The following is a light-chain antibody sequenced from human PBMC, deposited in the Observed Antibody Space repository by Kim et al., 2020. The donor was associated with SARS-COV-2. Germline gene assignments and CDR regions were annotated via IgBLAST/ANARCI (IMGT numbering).Light chain of an antibody. Sequence: SYELTQPPSVSVSPGQTATISCSGNKLGDKFVCWYQQRPGQSPSLVIYQDSYRPSGIPERFSGSNSGNTATLSISGTQAMDEADYYCQVWDSGSAIFGGGTQLTVL. J-gene: IGLJ2*01. V-gene: IGLV3-1*01. CDR3: QVWDSGSAI. CDR1: KLGDKF. CDR2: QDS.